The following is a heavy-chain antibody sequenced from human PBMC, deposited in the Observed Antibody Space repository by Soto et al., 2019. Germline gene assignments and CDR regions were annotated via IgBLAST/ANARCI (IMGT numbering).Heavy chain of an antibody. Sequence: GSLRLSCAASGFTFSSYGMHCVRQAPGKGLEWVAVISYDGSNKYYADSVKGRFTISRDNSKNTLYLQMNSLRAEDTAVYYCAKDASIAVAGALYFDYWGQGTLVTVSS. CDR2: ISYDGSNK. V-gene: IGHV3-30*18. CDR3: AKDASIAVAGALYFDY. CDR1: GFTFSSYG. J-gene: IGHJ4*02. D-gene: IGHD6-19*01.